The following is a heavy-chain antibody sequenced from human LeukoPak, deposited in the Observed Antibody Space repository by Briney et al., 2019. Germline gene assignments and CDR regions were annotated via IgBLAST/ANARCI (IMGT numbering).Heavy chain of an antibody. Sequence: SETLSLTCTVSGGSISSSSYYWGWIRQPPGKGLEWIGSIYYSGRTYYNPSLKSRVTISVDTSKNQFSLKLRSVTAADTAVYYCARHPCSGGSCPLDYYYYYGMDVWGQGTTVTVSS. CDR1: GGSISSSSYY. CDR2: IYYSGRT. CDR3: ARHPCSGGSCPLDYYYYYGMDV. J-gene: IGHJ6*02. V-gene: IGHV4-39*01. D-gene: IGHD2-15*01.